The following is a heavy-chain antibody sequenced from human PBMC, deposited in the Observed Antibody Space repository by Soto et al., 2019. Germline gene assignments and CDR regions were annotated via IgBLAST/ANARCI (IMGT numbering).Heavy chain of an antibody. CDR1: GFTFSSYG. J-gene: IGHJ5*02. D-gene: IGHD3-3*01. Sequence: GGSLRLSCAASGFTFSSYGMHWVRQAPGKGLEWVAVISYDGSNKYYADSVKGRFTISRDNSKNTLYLQMNSLRAEDTAVYYCAKDFTPYDIWSGYFGVGTTHNDNWFDPWGQGTLVTVSS. CDR3: AKDFTPYDIWSGYFGVGTTHNDNWFDP. CDR2: ISYDGSNK. V-gene: IGHV3-30*18.